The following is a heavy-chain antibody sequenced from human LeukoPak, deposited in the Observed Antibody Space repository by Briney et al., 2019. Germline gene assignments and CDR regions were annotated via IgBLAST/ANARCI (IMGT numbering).Heavy chain of an antibody. CDR2: ISSSSSTI. CDR3: ARASYYDVSYYFDY. J-gene: IGHJ4*02. CDR1: GFTFSSYS. D-gene: IGHD3-3*01. V-gene: IGHV3-48*02. Sequence: PGRSLRLSCAASGFTFSSYSMNWVRQAPGKGLEWVSYISSSSSTIYYADSVKGRFTISRDNAKNSLYLQMNSLRDEDTAVYYCARASYYDVSYYFDYWGQGTLVTVSS.